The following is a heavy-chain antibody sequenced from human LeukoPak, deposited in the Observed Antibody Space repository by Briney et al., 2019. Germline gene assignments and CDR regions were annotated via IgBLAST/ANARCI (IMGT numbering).Heavy chain of an antibody. CDR1: GGSFSGYY. D-gene: IGHD2-15*01. CDR3: ARVSGYCSGGSCYYFDY. CDR2: INHSGST. Sequence: SETLSLTCAVYGGSFSGYYWIWIRQPPGEGLEWIGEINHSGSTNYNPSLKSRVPISVDTSKNQSSLKLSSLTAADTAVYYCARVSGYCSGGSCYYFDYWGQGTLVTVSS. J-gene: IGHJ4*02. V-gene: IGHV4-34*01.